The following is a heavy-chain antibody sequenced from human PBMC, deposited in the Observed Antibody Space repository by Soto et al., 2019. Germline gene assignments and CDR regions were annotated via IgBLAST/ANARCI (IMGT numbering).Heavy chain of an antibody. V-gene: IGHV3-11*04. CDR3: ARVRVVMTTYYYYMDV. Sequence: GGSLRLSCAASGFTFSDHYMSWIRQAPGKGLEWVSYISSSGSTIYYADSVKGRFTISRDNAKNTLYLQMNSLRAEDTAVYYCARVRVVMTTYYYYMDVWGKGTTVTVSS. CDR1: GFTFSDHY. D-gene: IGHD2-21*01. J-gene: IGHJ6*03. CDR2: ISSSGSTI.